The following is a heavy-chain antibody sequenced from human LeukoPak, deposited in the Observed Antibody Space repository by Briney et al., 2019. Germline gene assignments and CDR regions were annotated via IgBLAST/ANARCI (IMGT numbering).Heavy chain of an antibody. Sequence: PSETLSLTCTVSGGSISSYYWSWIRQPPGKGLEWIGYIYYSGSTNYNPSLKSRVTISVGTSKNQFSLKLSSVTAADTAVYYCARHVPSSGWYKGGFDYWGQGTLVTVSS. D-gene: IGHD6-19*01. CDR2: IYYSGST. V-gene: IGHV4-59*08. J-gene: IGHJ4*02. CDR1: GGSISSYY. CDR3: ARHVPSSGWYKGGFDY.